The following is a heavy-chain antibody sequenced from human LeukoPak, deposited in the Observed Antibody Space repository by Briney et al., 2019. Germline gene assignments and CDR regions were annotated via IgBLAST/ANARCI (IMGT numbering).Heavy chain of an antibody. D-gene: IGHD6-19*01. CDR3: ARGVSMYSSGWSYYFDS. CDR1: GYSFVSSC. J-gene: IGHJ4*02. CDR2: IYRSDSDT. V-gene: IGHV5-51*01. Sequence: GESLKISCKGSGYSFVSSCVGWVRQMPGKGREWMGIIYRSDSDTRYSPSFQGHVTISADKSISTAYLQWSTLKASDTAMYYCARGVSMYSSGWSYYFDSWGQGTLVTVSS.